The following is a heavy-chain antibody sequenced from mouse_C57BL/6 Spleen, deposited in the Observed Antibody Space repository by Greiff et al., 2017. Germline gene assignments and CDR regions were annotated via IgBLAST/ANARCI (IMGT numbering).Heavy chain of an antibody. J-gene: IGHJ4*01. Sequence: VQLQQPGAELVRPGSSVKLSCKASGYTFTSYWMHWVKQRPIQGLEWIGNIDPSDSETHYNQKFKDKATLTVDKSSSTAYMQLSSLTSEDSAVYYCARERATTVVAPMDYWGQGTSVTVSS. D-gene: IGHD1-1*01. V-gene: IGHV1-52*01. CDR3: ARERATTVVAPMDY. CDR1: GYTFTSYW. CDR2: IDPSDSET.